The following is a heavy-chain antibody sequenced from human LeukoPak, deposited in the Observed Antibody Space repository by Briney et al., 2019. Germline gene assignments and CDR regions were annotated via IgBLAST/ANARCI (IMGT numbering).Heavy chain of an antibody. V-gene: IGHV4-38-2*02. Sequence: SETLSLTCTVSGYSISSGYYWGWIRQPPGKGLEWIGSIYHSGSIYYSPSLKSRVTISVDTSKNQFSLKLSSVTAADTAVYYCARAGYCSSTSCSYYYYYYMDVWGKGTTVTVSS. CDR2: IYHSGSI. CDR3: ARAGYCSSTSCSYYYYYYMDV. CDR1: GYSISSGYY. J-gene: IGHJ6*03. D-gene: IGHD2-2*01.